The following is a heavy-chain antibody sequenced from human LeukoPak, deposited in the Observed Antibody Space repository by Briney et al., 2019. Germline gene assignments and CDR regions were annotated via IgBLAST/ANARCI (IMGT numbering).Heavy chain of an antibody. CDR3: SRSDGPSDFDY. CDR1: GDSVSSNSAA. Sequence: SQTLSLTCAISGDSVSSNSAAWNRIRQSPSRGLEWLGRTYYRSKWYNDYAVSLKSRISINPDTSKNQFSLQLNSVTPEDTAVYYCSRSDGPSDFDYWGQGTLVTVSS. V-gene: IGHV6-1*01. D-gene: IGHD5-24*01. J-gene: IGHJ4*02. CDR2: TYYRSKWYN.